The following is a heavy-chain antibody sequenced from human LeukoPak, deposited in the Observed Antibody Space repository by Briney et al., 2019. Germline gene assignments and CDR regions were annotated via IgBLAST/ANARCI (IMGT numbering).Heavy chain of an antibody. CDR2: IKKDGSQK. Sequence: GGSLRLSCGASGFTFSAYAMSWVRQAPGKGLEWVANIKKDGSQKYYVDSVKGRFTFSRDNAKNSQFLQMNSLRVEDTAMYYCATDPAGIGSESYWGQGTQVTVSS. CDR1: GFTFSAYA. CDR3: ATDPAGIGSESY. D-gene: IGHD1-14*01. V-gene: IGHV3-7*01. J-gene: IGHJ4*02.